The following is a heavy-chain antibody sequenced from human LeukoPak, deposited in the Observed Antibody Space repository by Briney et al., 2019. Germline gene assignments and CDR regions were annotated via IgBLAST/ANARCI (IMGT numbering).Heavy chain of an antibody. D-gene: IGHD6-13*01. CDR1: GYSFTSYW. J-gene: IGHJ4*02. CDR3: ARRGIAAAGTDWYFDY. Sequence: GESLKISCKGSGYSFTSYWIGWVRQMPGKGLEWMGFIYPGDSDTRYSPSFQGQVTISADKSISTAYLQWSSLKASDTAMYYCARRGIAAAGTDWYFDYWGQGTLVTVSS. CDR2: IYPGDSDT. V-gene: IGHV5-51*01.